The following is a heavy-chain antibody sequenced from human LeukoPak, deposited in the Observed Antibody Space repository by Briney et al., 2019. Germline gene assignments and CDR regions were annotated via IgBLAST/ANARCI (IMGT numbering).Heavy chain of an antibody. CDR2: ISSSSGYI. J-gene: IGHJ4*02. D-gene: IGHD3-22*01. CDR1: GFSFSSYS. Sequence: GGSLRLSCAASGFSFSSYSMNWVRQAPGKGLEWVSSISSSSGYIYYADSVKGRFTISRDNAKNSLYLQMNSLRAEDAAVYYCASGYYYEYFDYWGQGTLVTVSS. CDR3: ASGYYYEYFDY. V-gene: IGHV3-21*01.